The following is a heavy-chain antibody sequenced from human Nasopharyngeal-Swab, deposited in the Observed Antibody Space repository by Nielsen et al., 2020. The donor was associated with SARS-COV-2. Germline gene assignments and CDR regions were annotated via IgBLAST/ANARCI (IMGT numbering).Heavy chain of an antibody. Sequence: SETLSLTCAVYGGSFSGYYWTWIRQPPGKGLEWIGEIYHSGNTNYNPSRKSRVTISVDTSKNQFSLNLNSVTAADTAVYYCLRGRIAAAEIDFWGQGTLVTVSS. V-gene: IGHV4-34*01. CDR2: IYHSGNT. J-gene: IGHJ4*02. CDR1: GGSFSGYY. D-gene: IGHD6-13*01. CDR3: LRGRIAAAEIDF.